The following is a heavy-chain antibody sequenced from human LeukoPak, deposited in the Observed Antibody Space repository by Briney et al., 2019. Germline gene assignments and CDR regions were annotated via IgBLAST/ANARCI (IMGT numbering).Heavy chain of an antibody. V-gene: IGHV3-23*01. D-gene: IGHD2-15*01. CDR2: ISGSGGST. Sequence: GGSLRLSCAPSRFSFSNYAMSWVRQAPGKGLDWVSAISGSGGSTYYADSVKGRFTISRDNSKNTLYLQMNSLRAEDTAVYYCAKADIVVVVAAINWFDPWGQGTLVTVSS. CDR1: RFSFSNYA. J-gene: IGHJ5*02. CDR3: AKADIVVVVAAINWFDP.